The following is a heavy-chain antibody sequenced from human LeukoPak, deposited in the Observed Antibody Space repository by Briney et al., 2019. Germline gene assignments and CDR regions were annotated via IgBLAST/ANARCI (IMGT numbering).Heavy chain of an antibody. V-gene: IGHV1-8*03. J-gene: IGHJ4*02. CDR3: ARVGSYYGSVTGKSYYFDY. CDR2: MNPNSGNT. Sequence: ASVKVSCKASGYTFTSYDINWVRQATGQGLEWMGWMNPNSGNTGYAQKFQGRVTITRNTSISTAYMELSSLRSEDTAVYYCARVGSYYGSVTGKSYYFDYWGQGTLVTVSS. D-gene: IGHD3-10*01. CDR1: GYTFTSYD.